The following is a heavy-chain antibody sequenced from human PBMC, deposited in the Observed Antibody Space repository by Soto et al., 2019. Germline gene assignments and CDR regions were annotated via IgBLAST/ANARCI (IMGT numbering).Heavy chain of an antibody. CDR2: IKQDGSEK. J-gene: IGHJ4*02. CDR3: ARDPPYSSSSVDY. V-gene: IGHV3-7*03. Sequence: SVRLSCAASGFTFSSYWMSWVRQAPGKGLEWVANIKQDGSEKYYVDSVKGRFTISRDNAKNSLYLQMNSLRAEDTAVYYCARDPPYSSSSVDYWGQGTLVTAPQ. CDR1: GFTFSSYW. D-gene: IGHD6-13*01.